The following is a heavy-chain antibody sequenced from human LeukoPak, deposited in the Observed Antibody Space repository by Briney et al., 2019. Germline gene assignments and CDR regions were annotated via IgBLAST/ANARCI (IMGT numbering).Heavy chain of an antibody. D-gene: IGHD6-13*01. CDR1: GGSISISYF. J-gene: IGHJ3*02. CDR2: VYSTGST. V-gene: IGHV4-39*07. Sequence: SETLSLTCTVSGGSISISYFWGWIRQTPGKGLEWIGSVYSTGSTNYNPSLKSRVTISVDTSKNQFSLKLSSVTAADTAVYYCASLYSSSWMGAFDIWGQGTMVTVSS. CDR3: ASLYSSSWMGAFDI.